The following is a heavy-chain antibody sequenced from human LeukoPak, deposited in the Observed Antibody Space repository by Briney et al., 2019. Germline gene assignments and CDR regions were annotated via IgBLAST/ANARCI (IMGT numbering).Heavy chain of an antibody. CDR1: GGTFSSYA. Sequence: ASVKVSCKASGGTFSSYAISWVRQAPGQGLEWMGWINPNSGGTNYAQKFQGRVTMTRDTSISTAYMELSRLRSDDTAVYYCARGPVVPAAPLDYWGQGTLVTVSS. D-gene: IGHD2-2*01. CDR3: ARGPVVPAAPLDY. CDR2: INPNSGGT. J-gene: IGHJ4*02. V-gene: IGHV1-2*02.